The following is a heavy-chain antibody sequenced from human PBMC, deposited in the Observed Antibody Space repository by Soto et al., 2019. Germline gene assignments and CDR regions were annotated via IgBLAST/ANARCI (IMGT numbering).Heavy chain of an antibody. CDR3: ARAWVVVTAPDY. Sequence: QVQLVQSGAEEKKPGASVKVSCKASGYTFTSYAMHWVRQAPGQRLEWMGWINAGNGNTKYSQKFQGXVXXXRXTSASTAYMELSSLRSEATAVYYCARAWVVVTAPDYWGQGTLVTVSS. V-gene: IGHV1-3*05. CDR2: INAGNGNT. J-gene: IGHJ4*02. D-gene: IGHD2-21*02. CDR1: GYTFTSYA.